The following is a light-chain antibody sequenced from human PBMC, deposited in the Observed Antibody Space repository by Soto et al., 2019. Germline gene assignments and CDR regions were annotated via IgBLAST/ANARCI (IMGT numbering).Light chain of an antibody. J-gene: IGKJ5*01. CDR2: DAT. Sequence: EIVLTQSPATLSVSPGERVILSCRASQSVDISLAWYQQKPGQAPRLLIYDATTRATGIPARFSGGGSGTEFSLTISTLQPDDFATYYCQQYDSFSSTFGQGTRLEIK. CDR3: QQYDSFSST. V-gene: IGKV3-15*01. CDR1: QSVDIS.